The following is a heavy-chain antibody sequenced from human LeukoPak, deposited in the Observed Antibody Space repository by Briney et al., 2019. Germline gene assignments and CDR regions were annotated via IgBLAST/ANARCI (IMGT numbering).Heavy chain of an antibody. CDR2: INPNSGGT. CDR3: ARSSPVLSIFGGMGPNFDY. CDR1: GYTFTGYY. D-gene: IGHD3-3*01. J-gene: IGHJ4*02. V-gene: IGHV1-2*02. Sequence: GASVKVSCKASGYTFTGYYMHWVRQAPGQGLEWMGWINPNSGGTNYAQKFQGRVTMTRDTSISTAYMELSRLRSDDTAVYYCARSSPVLSIFGGMGPNFDYWGQGTLVTVSS.